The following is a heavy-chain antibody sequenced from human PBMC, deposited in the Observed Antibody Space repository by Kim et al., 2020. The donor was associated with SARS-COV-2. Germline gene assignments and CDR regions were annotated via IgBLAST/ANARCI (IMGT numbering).Heavy chain of an antibody. J-gene: IGHJ1*01. Sequence: GGSLRLSCVASGFTFSNYAMSWVRQAPGKGLDWVSVISGNGRSTYYADSVKGRFTISRDDSKNTLYLQLSSLGAEDTAVYYCAKAPRVIAVAAEGIYSQHWGQGTPVTVSS. CDR3: AKAPRVIAVAAEGIYSQH. V-gene: IGHV3-23*01. CDR1: GFTFSNYA. D-gene: IGHD6-19*01. CDR2: ISGNGRST.